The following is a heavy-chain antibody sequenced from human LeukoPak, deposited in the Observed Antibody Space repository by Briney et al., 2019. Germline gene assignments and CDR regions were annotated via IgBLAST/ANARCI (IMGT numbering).Heavy chain of an antibody. CDR1: GGSISSYY. Sequence: SETLSFTCTVSGGSISSYYWSWIRQPPGKGLEWIGYIYYSGSINYNPSLKSRVTISVDTSKNQFSLKLSSVTAADTAVYYCARAHYYGWFDPWGQGTLVTVSS. CDR3: ARAHYYGWFDP. J-gene: IGHJ5*02. V-gene: IGHV4-59*01. CDR2: IYYSGSI. D-gene: IGHD3-22*01.